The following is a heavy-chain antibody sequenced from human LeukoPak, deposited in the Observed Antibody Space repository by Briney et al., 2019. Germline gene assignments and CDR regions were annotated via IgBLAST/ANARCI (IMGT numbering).Heavy chain of an antibody. Sequence: GGSLRLSCAAPGFTFSSYSMNWVRQAPGKGLEWVSYISSSSSTIYYADSVKGRFTISRDNAKNSLYLQMNSLRAEDTAVYYCARDRGGRDGYIPDYWGQGTLVTVSS. CDR2: ISSSSSTI. CDR1: GFTFSSYS. V-gene: IGHV3-48*01. D-gene: IGHD5-24*01. J-gene: IGHJ4*02. CDR3: ARDRGGRDGYIPDY.